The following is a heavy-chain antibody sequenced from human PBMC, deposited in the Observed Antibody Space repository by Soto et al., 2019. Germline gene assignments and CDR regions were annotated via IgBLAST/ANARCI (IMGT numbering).Heavy chain of an antibody. CDR3: GAYCSRTHCYDWYDP. V-gene: IGHV4-59*08. J-gene: IGHJ5*02. D-gene: IGHD2-2*01. CDR2: VYYTGST. CDR1: GGSISGSY. Sequence: PGETLSLTGSVSGGSISGSYWSWIRQSPGKGLEWLGYVYYTGSTNYSPSLRSRVSISVDTSKTEFSLRPSSVTAADTAVYYCGAYCSRTHCYDWYDPWGQGTLVTVSS.